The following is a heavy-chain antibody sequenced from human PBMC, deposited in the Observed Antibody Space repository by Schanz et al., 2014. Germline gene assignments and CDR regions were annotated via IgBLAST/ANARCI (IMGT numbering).Heavy chain of an antibody. Sequence: EVQLMESGGGLVKPGGSLRLSCVASGFAFSSFAMTWVRQAPGKGLEWVSFVHPGGSTYYPDSVKGRFTISRDNSKNTLFLQMNSLRAEDTAVYYCARDHTTESYYSAGPPIDYWGQGTLLTVSS. J-gene: IGHJ4*02. CDR1: GFAFSSFA. V-gene: IGHV3-66*01. CDR3: ARDHTTESYYSAGPPIDY. D-gene: IGHD1-26*01. CDR2: VHPGGST.